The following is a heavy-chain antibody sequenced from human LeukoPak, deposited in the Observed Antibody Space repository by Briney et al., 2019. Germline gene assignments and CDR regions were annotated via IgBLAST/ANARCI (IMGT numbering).Heavy chain of an antibody. Sequence: PGASLRLSCAASGFTFSSYAMSWVRQAPGKGLEWVSAISGSGGSTDYADSVKGRFTISRDNSKNTLYLQMNSLRAEDTAVYYCAKDGRVAVAATGYYGMDVWGQGTTVTVSS. D-gene: IGHD6-19*01. CDR3: AKDGRVAVAATGYYGMDV. CDR2: ISGSGGST. J-gene: IGHJ6*02. CDR1: GFTFSSYA. V-gene: IGHV3-23*01.